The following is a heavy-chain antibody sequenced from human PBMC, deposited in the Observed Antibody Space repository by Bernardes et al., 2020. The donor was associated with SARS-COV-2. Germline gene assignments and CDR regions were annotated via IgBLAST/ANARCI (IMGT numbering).Heavy chain of an antibody. CDR3: VKDRPLHPVDY. CDR1: GFTFNVFA. J-gene: IGHJ4*02. CDR2: ATRDAGAT. Sequence: GGSLRLSCAASGFTFNVFAMSWVRQAPGKGLEWVASATRDAGATFYAGSVKGRFTIARDNSKNTLYLQMNSLTAADTAVYYCVKDRPLHPVDYWGQGTLVTVSP. V-gene: IGHV3-23*01. D-gene: IGHD6-6*01.